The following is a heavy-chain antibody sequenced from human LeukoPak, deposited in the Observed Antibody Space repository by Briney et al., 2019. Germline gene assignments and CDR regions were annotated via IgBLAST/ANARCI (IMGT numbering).Heavy chain of an antibody. CDR2: INHSGST. V-gene: IGHV4-34*01. D-gene: IGHD3-22*01. J-gene: IGHJ4*02. CDR1: GGSFSGYY. Sequence: PSETLSLTCAVYGGSFSGYYWSWIRQPPGKGLEWIGEINHSGSTNYNPSLKSRVAISVDTSKNQFSLKLRSVTAADTAVYYCATSGGVVTQFDYWGQGTLVTVSS. CDR3: ATSGGVVTQFDY.